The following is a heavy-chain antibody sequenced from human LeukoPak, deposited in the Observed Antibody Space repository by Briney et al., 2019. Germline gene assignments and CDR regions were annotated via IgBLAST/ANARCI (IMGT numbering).Heavy chain of an antibody. J-gene: IGHJ5*02. D-gene: IGHD6-13*01. CDR2: IIPIFGTA. Sequence: ASVKVSCKASGGTFSSYAISWVRQAPGQGLEWMGGIIPIFGTAIYAQKLQGRVTMTEDTSTDTAYMELSSLRSEDTAVYYCATAIAAAGYNWFDPWGQGTLVTVSS. CDR1: GGTFSSYA. V-gene: IGHV1-69*06. CDR3: ATAIAAAGYNWFDP.